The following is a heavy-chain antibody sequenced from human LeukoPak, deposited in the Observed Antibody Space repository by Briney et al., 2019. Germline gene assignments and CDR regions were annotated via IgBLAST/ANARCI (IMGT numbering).Heavy chain of an antibody. Sequence: GGSLRLSCAVSGFTFGNYWMSWVRQAPGKGLEWLANINEDGSEKYYVDSVRGRFTISRDNAKNSLYLQMNNLRADDTAVYYCASNYRGSGWDYWGQGTLVTVSS. CDR3: ASNYRGSGWDY. CDR1: GFTFGNYW. D-gene: IGHD6-25*01. V-gene: IGHV3-7*01. CDR2: INEDGSEK. J-gene: IGHJ4*02.